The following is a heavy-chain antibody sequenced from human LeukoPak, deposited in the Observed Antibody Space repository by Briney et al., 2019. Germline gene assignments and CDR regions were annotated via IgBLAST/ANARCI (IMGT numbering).Heavy chain of an antibody. V-gene: IGHV4-4*07. D-gene: IGHD2-2*01. CDR3: AREDRDIVVVPAGYFDY. Sequence: SETLSLTCTVSGGSISSYYWSWIRQPAGKGLEWIGRIYTSGSTNYNPSLKSRVTISVDTSKNQFSLKLSSVTAADTAVYYCAREDRDIVVVPAGYFDYWGQGTLVTVSS. J-gene: IGHJ4*02. CDR2: IYTSGST. CDR1: GGSISSYY.